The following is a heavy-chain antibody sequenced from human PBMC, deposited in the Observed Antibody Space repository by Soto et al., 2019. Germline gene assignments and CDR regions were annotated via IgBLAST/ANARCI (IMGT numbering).Heavy chain of an antibody. CDR3: ARYSSGWTPDDAFDI. D-gene: IGHD6-19*01. CDR2: IKQDGSEK. V-gene: IGHV3-7*01. CDR1: GFTFSSYW. J-gene: IGHJ3*02. Sequence: GGSLRLSCAASGFTFSSYWMSWVRQAPGKGLEWVANIKQDGSEKYYVDSVKGRFTISRDNAKNSLYLQMNSLRAEDTAVYYCARYSSGWTPDDAFDIWGQGTMVTVSS.